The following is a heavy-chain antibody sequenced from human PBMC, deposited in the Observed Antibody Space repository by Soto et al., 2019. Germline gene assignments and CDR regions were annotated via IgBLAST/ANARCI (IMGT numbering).Heavy chain of an antibody. CDR1: GGSIGSYY. V-gene: IGHV4-59*01. J-gene: IGHJ6*02. D-gene: IGHD6-6*01. Sequence: SETLSLTCTVSGGSIGSYYWSWIRQPPGKGLEWIGYIYYSGSTNYNPSLKSRVTISVDTSKNQFSLKLSSVTAADTAVYYCARLKSSSSDHPEDYYGMDVWGQGTTVTVSS. CDR2: IYYSGST. CDR3: ARLKSSSSDHPEDYYGMDV.